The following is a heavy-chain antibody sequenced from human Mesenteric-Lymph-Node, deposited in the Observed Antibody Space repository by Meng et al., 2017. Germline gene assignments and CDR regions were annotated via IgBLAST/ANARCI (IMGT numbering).Heavy chain of an antibody. CDR3: ARMAPEYCGGDCYGSFDY. V-gene: IGHV1-69*13. D-gene: IGHD2-21*02. J-gene: IGHJ4*02. CDR2: INPIFGTA. CDR1: GGTFSSYA. Sequence: SVKVSCKASGGTFSSYAISWVRQAPGQGLEWTGGINPIFGTANYAQNFQGRVTITADESTSTAYMELSSLRSEDTAVYYCARMAPEYCGGDCYGSFDYWGQGTLVTVSS.